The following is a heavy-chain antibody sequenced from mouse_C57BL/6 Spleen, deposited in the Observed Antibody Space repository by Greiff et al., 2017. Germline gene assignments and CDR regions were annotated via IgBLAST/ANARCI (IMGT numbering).Heavy chain of an antibody. V-gene: IGHV5-17*01. D-gene: IGHD1-1*01. J-gene: IGHJ3*01. CDR1: GFTFSDYG. CDR2: ISSGSSTI. Sequence: EVKVEEPGGGLVKPGGSLKLSCAASGFTFSDYGMHWVRQAPEKGLEWVAYISSGSSTIYYADTVKGRFTISRDNAKNTLFLQMTSLRSEDTAMYYCARDYGSWFAYWGQGTLVTVSA. CDR3: ARDYGSWFAY.